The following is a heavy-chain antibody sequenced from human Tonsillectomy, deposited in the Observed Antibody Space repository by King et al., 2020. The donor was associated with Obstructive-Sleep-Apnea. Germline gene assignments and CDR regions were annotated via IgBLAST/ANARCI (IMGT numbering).Heavy chain of an antibody. CDR1: GFTFSSYP. Sequence: VQLVESGGGVVQPGRSLRLSCSASGFTFSSYPMHWVRQAPGKGLEWWTNISPDGNKKYYVDSVKGRFTVSRENSKNTVYLQMKSPRTEDTGIFYCAGVSSGMAMEDYWGQGIPVTVSS. CDR3: AGVSSGMAMEDY. CDR2: ISPDGNKK. J-gene: IGHJ4*02. V-gene: IGHV3-30*01. D-gene: IGHD5-18*01.